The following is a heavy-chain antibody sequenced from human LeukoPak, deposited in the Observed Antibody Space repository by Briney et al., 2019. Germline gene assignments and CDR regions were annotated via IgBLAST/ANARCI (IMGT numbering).Heavy chain of an antibody. J-gene: IGHJ5*02. D-gene: IGHD2-2*01. CDR2: IIPIFGTA. Sequence: SVKVSCKASGGTFSSYAISWVRQAPGQGLEWMGGIIPIFGTANYAQKFQGRVTITADESTSTAYMELSSLRSEDTAVYYCARDLRGSTSRNWFDPWGQGTLVTVSS. V-gene: IGHV1-69*13. CDR1: GGTFSSYA. CDR3: ARDLRGSTSRNWFDP.